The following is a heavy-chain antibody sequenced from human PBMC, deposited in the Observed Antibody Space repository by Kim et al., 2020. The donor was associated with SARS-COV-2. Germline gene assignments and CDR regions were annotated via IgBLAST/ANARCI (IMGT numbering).Heavy chain of an antibody. D-gene: IGHD4-17*01. CDR2: IIPIFGTA. CDR1: GGTFSSYA. CDR3: ARDRAPNYGDFLFDY. Sequence: SVKVSCKASGGTFSSYAISWVRQAPGQGLEWMGGIIPIFGTANYAQKFQGRVTITADESTSTAYMELSSLRSEDTAVYYCARDRAPNYGDFLFDYWGQGTLVTVSS. V-gene: IGHV1-69*13. J-gene: IGHJ4*02.